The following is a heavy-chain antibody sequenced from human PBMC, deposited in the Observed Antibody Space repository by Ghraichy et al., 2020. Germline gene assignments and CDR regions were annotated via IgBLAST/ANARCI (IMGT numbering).Heavy chain of an antibody. CDR1: GYTLTELS. V-gene: IGHV1-24*01. J-gene: IGHJ3*02. Sequence: ASVKVSCKVSGYTLTELSMHWVRQAPGKGLEWMGGFDPEDGETIYAQKFQGRVTMTEDTSTDTAYMELSSLRSEDTAVYYCATRVSSWSETGYSSGGAFDIWGQGTMVTVSS. CDR3: ATRVSSWSETGYSSGGAFDI. D-gene: IGHD6-19*01. CDR2: FDPEDGET.